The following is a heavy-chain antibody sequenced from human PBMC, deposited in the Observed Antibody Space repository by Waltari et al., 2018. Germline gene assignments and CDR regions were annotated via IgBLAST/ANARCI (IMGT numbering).Heavy chain of an antibody. CDR2: TSFDGGNK. J-gene: IGHJ3*02. D-gene: IGHD6-13*01. CDR1: GMTLSSYA. Sequence: QVHLVESGGGVVQPGKSLRLSCAASGMTLSSYAMHWVRQAPGQGLECGSLTSFDGGNKFYAYSVKGRFTISRDNSKNTLYLEMNSLRAEDTAIYYCVSSAAGTRLSDAFNIWGQGTMVT. V-gene: IGHV3-30*01. CDR3: VSSAAGTRLSDAFNI.